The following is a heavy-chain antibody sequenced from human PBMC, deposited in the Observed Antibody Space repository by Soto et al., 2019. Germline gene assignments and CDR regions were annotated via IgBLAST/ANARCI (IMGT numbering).Heavy chain of an antibody. J-gene: IGHJ6*02. D-gene: IGHD6-6*01. CDR3: AREGGGSSTHYYYYYGMDV. CDR2: IWYDGSNK. Sequence: GGSLRLSCAASGFTFSSYGMHWVRQAPGKGLEWAAVIWYDGSNKYYADSVKGRFTISRDNSKNTLYLQMNSLRAEDTAVYYCAREGGGSSTHYYYYYGMDVWGQGTTVTVSS. CDR1: GFTFSSYG. V-gene: IGHV3-33*01.